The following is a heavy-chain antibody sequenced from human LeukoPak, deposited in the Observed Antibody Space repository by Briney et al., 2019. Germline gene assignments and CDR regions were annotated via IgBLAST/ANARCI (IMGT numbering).Heavy chain of an antibody. CDR3: AREAAARGVIGLDY. CDR2: INPHNGVT. J-gene: IGHJ4*02. Sequence: ASVKVSCKASGDTFTGSYVHCVRQAPGQGLEWMGWINPHNGVTHYAQKFEGRVTMTRDTSISTVYMELSRLRSDDTAVYYCAREAAARGVIGLDYWGQGTLVTVPS. CDR1: GDTFTGSY. D-gene: IGHD3-10*01. V-gene: IGHV1-2*02.